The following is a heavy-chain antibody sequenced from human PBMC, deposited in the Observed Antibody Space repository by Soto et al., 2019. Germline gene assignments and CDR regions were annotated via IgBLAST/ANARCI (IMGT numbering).Heavy chain of an antibody. V-gene: IGHV3-23*01. CDR1: GFTFSSYG. Sequence: GGSLRLSCVVSGFTFSSYGMSWVRQAPGKGLEWVSGISGISDGGYSTYYADSVKGRFTISRDNSKNTLYVQMNSLRAEDTAVYSRQKHQPTSYYYGMDVWGPGTTVTVSS. CDR3: QKHQPTSYYYGMDV. CDR2: ISGISDGGYST. J-gene: IGHJ6*02.